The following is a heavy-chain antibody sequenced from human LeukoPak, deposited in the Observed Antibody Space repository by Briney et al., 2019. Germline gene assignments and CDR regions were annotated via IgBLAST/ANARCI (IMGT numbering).Heavy chain of an antibody. CDR3: AELGITMIGGV. Sequence: GGSLRLSCAASGFTFSSSSMNWVRQAPGKGLEWVSSISSSSNYIYYADSVKGRFTISRDNAKNSLYLQMNSLRAEDAAVYYCAELGITMIGGVWGKGTTVTISS. V-gene: IGHV3-21*01. J-gene: IGHJ6*04. CDR1: GFTFSSSS. D-gene: IGHD3-10*02. CDR2: ISSSSNYI.